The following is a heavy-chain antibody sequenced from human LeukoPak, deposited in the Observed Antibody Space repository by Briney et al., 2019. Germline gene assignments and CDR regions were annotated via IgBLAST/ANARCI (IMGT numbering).Heavy chain of an antibody. V-gene: IGHV1-2*02. Sequence: VASVKVSCKASGYTFTGYYMHWLRQAPGQGLEWMGWINPNSGGTNYAQKFQGRVTMTRDTSISTAYMELSRLRSDDTAVYYCARVDSSGYYSPFWYWGQGTLVTVSS. CDR1: GYTFTGYY. CDR3: ARVDSSGYYSPFWY. D-gene: IGHD3-22*01. CDR2: INPNSGGT. J-gene: IGHJ4*02.